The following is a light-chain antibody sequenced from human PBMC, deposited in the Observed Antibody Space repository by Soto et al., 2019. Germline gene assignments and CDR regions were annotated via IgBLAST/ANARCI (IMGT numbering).Light chain of an antibody. V-gene: IGKV3-11*01. Sequence: EIVLTQSPATLSLSPGERATLSCRASQSVSSYLAWFQQKPGQAPRLLIYDASNRATGIPARFSGSGSGTDFTLTISGLEPEDFAVYYCQQRSNWRRTFGGGTKVDIK. J-gene: IGKJ4*01. CDR1: QSVSSY. CDR2: DAS. CDR3: QQRSNWRRT.